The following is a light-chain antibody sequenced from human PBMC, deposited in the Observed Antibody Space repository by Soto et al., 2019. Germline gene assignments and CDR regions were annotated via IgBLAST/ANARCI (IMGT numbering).Light chain of an antibody. CDR1: QGISTY. CDR3: QQSYSTTWT. V-gene: IGKV1-39*01. Sequence: DSQMTQSPSSLSASVGDRFTITCLASQGISTYLNCYQQKPGKAPKPLIYAASSLQSGVPSRFSGSGSETDFTLTISSLQPEDFATYSCQQSYSTTWTFGQGTKVDIK. J-gene: IGKJ1*01. CDR2: AAS.